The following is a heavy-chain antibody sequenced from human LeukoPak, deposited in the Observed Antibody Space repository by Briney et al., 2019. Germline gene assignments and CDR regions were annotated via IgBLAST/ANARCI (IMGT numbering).Heavy chain of an antibody. CDR3: ARVWKTGTTGWFDP. J-gene: IGHJ5*02. CDR1: GGSISSYY. Sequence: TSETLSLTCTVSGGSISSYYWSWIRQPPGKGLEWIGYIYYSGSTNFNPSLKSRVTISVDTSKNQFSLKLSSVTAADTAVYYCARVWKTGTTGWFDPWGQGTLVTVSS. D-gene: IGHD1-1*01. CDR2: IYYSGST. V-gene: IGHV4-59*01.